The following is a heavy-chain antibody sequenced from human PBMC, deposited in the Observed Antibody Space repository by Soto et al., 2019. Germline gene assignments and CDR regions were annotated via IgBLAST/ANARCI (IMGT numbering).Heavy chain of an antibody. V-gene: IGHV3-30-3*01. J-gene: IGHJ3*02. CDR3: ARDEDTSGYYGGVDAFDT. Sequence: PXGSLRLSFAASGFTFSSYAMHGVRQAPGKGLEWVAVISYDGSNKYYADSVKGRFTISRDNSKNTLYLQMNSLRAEDTAVYYCARDEDTSGYYGGVDAFDTWGQGTMVTV. D-gene: IGHD3-22*01. CDR1: GFTFSSYA. CDR2: ISYDGSNK.